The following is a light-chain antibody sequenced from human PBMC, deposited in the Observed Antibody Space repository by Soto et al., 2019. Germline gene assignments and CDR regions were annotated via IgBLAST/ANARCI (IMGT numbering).Light chain of an antibody. CDR2: DVS. V-gene: IGKV1-5*01. CDR1: QSISGW. J-gene: IGKJ1*01. CDR3: QQYHIYSGT. Sequence: DIQITQSPSTLSASAGDRVTITCRASQSISGWLAWYQQKPGKAPKLLIYDVSSLESGVPSRFSGSGSGTEFTLTINSLQPDDFATYYCQQYHIYSGTFGQGTKVDIK.